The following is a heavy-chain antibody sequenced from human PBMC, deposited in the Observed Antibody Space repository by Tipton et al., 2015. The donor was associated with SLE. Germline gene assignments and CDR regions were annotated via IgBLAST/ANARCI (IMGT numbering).Heavy chain of an antibody. CDR1: GFTFSSHW. CDR2: IKSDGSES. J-gene: IGHJ2*01. Sequence: SLRLSCAASGFTFSSHWMTWVRQAPGKGLEWVAKIKSDGSESHYVDSVKGRFTISRDNAKNSMYLQMNSLRAEDTALYYCARKGWFFDLWGRGTLVTVSS. V-gene: IGHV3-7*01. CDR3: ARKGWFFDL.